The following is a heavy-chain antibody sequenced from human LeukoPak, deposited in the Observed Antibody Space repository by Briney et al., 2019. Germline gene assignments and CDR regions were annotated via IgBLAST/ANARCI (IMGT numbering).Heavy chain of an antibody. CDR3: ARVPSGGFDY. D-gene: IGHD6-19*01. CDR1: GFTLCSIW. V-gene: IGHV3-7*01. Sequence: GSLRPSRALSGFTLCSIWIRWVRQAPGEGLGWVANIKQDGSEKYYVDSVKGRFTISRDNAKNSLYLQMNSLRAEDTAVYYCARVPSGGFDYWGQGTLVTVSS. J-gene: IGHJ4*02. CDR2: IKQDGSEK.